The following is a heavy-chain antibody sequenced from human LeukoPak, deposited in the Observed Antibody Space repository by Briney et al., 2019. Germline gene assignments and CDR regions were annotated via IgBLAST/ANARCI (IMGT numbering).Heavy chain of an antibody. CDR1: GGSISSGSYY. D-gene: IGHD2-2*02. CDR3: ARARYCSSTSCYTNYYYYMDV. J-gene: IGHJ6*03. Sequence: PSETLSLTCTVSGGSISSGSYYWSWIRQPAGKGLEWIGRIYTSGSTNYNPSLKSRVTISVDTSKNQFSLKLSSVTAADTAVYYCARARYCSSTSCYTNYYYYMDVWGKGTTVTVSS. V-gene: IGHV4-61*02. CDR2: IYTSGST.